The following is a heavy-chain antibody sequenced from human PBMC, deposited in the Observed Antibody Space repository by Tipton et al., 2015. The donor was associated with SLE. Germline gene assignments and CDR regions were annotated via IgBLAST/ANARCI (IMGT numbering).Heavy chain of an antibody. D-gene: IGHD4-11*01. V-gene: IGHV4-59*12. CDR2: IFHTGST. Sequence: TLSLTCSVSGVSITNSYWSWIRQPPGKGLEWIGDIFHTGSTYYSPSLEGRVTISEDRSKNQFSLTLWSVTAADTAVYYCARGELTAITTGGYFDYWGQGVPVTVSS. CDR1: GVSITNSY. CDR3: ARGELTAITTGGYFDY. J-gene: IGHJ4*02.